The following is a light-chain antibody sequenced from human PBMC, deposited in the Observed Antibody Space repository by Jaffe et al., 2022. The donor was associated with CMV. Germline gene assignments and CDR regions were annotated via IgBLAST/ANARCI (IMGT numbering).Light chain of an antibody. CDR3: MQSLQPPLT. CDR1: QSLLDNAYNH. Sequence: DIVMTQSPLSLPVTPGESASISCRSSQSLLDNAYNHLDWFLQKPGESPQLLIYLGSNRASGVPDRFSGSGSGTDFTLKISRVEAEDVGVYYCMQSLQPPLTFGQGTRLEIK. CDR2: LGS. J-gene: IGKJ5*01. V-gene: IGKV2-28*01.